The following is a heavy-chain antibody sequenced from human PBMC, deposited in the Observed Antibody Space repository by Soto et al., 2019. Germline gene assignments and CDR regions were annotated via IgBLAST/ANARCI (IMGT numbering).Heavy chain of an antibody. CDR3: AREGSRGWNGLTWFDP. J-gene: IGHJ5*02. CDR2: ISSSSSTI. V-gene: IGHV3-48*01. D-gene: IGHD6-19*01. CDR1: GFTFSSYS. Sequence: EVQLVESGGGLVQPGGSLRLSCAASGFTFSSYSMNWVRQAPGKGLEWVSYISSSSSTIYYADSVKGRFTISRDNAKNPLYRQMNSLRAEDTAGYYCAREGSRGWNGLTWFDPWGQGTLVTVSS.